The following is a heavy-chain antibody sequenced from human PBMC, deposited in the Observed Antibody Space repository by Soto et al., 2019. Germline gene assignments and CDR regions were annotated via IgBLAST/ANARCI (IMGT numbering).Heavy chain of an antibody. D-gene: IGHD6-19*01. CDR3: ARDRPNKQWLDRVDPYYFDY. Sequence: QVQLVQSGAEVKKPGSSVKVSCKASGGTFSSYAISWVRQAPGQGLEWMGGIIPIFGTANYAQKFQGRVTITADESTSTAYMELSSLRSEDTAVYYCARDRPNKQWLDRVDPYYFDYWGQGTLVTVSS. V-gene: IGHV1-69*01. CDR2: IIPIFGTA. CDR1: GGTFSSYA. J-gene: IGHJ4*02.